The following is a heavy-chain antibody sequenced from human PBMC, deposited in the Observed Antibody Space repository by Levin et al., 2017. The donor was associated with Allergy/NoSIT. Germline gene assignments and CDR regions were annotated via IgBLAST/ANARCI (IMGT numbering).Heavy chain of an antibody. V-gene: IGHV3-33*01. J-gene: IGHJ4*02. CDR3: AREGSPRSFFY. D-gene: IGHD3-3*01. CDR2: IWYDGSNK. Sequence: GESLKISCVASGFTFSSYGMHWVRQAPGKGLEWVAVIWYDGSNKYYSDSVRGRFTISRDNSKNTVYLQMNSLRAEDTAVYYCAREGSPRSFFYWGQGTLVTVSS. CDR1: GFTFSSYG.